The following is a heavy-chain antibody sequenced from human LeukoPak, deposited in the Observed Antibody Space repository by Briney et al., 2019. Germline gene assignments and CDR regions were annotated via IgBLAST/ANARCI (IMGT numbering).Heavy chain of an antibody. D-gene: IGHD4-17*01. CDR2: IYYSGST. CDR3: ARVYGDYGDY. V-gene: IGHV4-59*08. Sequence: SETLSLTCTVSGGSISSYYWSWIRQPPGKGLEWIGYIYYSGSTNYNPSLKSRVTISVDTSKNQFSLNLTSVTAADTAVYYCARVYGDYGDYWGQGILVTVPS. CDR1: GGSISSYY. J-gene: IGHJ4*02.